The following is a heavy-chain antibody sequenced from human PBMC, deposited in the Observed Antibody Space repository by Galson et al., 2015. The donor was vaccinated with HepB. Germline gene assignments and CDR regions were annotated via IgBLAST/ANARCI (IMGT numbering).Heavy chain of an antibody. CDR3: ARLTRTADYDILTGAPDAFDI. V-gene: IGHV1-69*02. CDR1: GGTFSSYT. CDR2: IIPILGIA. J-gene: IGHJ3*02. D-gene: IGHD3-9*01. Sequence: SVKVSCKASGGTFSSYTISWVRQAPGQGLEWMGRIIPILGIANYAQKFQGRVTITADKSTSTAYMELSSLRSEDTAVYYCARLTRTADYDILTGAPDAFDIWGQGTMVTVSS.